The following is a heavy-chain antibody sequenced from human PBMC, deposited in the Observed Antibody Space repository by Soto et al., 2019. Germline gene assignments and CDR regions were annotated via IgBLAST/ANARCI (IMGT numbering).Heavy chain of an antibody. CDR1: GYSFIDYD. CDR2: MTPNSGNT. J-gene: IGHJ5*02. D-gene: IGHD6-19*01. Sequence: QVQLVQSGAEVKKPGASVKVSCKASGYSFIDYDINWVRQATGQGLEWMGWMTPNSGNTGYAQKFQGRVTLTRDTSIGTAYMELSSLKSEDTAVYYCARNPYSSGLFDPWDQGTLVTVSS. CDR3: ARNPYSSGLFDP. V-gene: IGHV1-8*01.